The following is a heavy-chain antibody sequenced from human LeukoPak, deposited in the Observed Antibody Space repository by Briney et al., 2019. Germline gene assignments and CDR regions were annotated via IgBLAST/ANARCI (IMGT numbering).Heavy chain of an antibody. D-gene: IGHD4-17*01. J-gene: IGHJ4*02. CDR1: GGSISSSSYY. CDR2: IYYSGST. V-gene: IGHV4-39*01. Sequence: SETLSLTCTVSGGSISSSSYYWGWIRQPPGKGLEWIGSIYYSGSTYYNPSLKSRVTISVDTSKNQFSLTLGSVTAADTAVYYCASPTTMTTAIEYWGQGTLVTVSS. CDR3: ASPTTMTTAIEY.